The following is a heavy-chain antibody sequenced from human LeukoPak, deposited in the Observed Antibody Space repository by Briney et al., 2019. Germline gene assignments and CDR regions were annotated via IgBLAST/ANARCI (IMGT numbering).Heavy chain of an antibody. CDR3: ARENTSMGSDY. CDR1: GFTSSSFW. J-gene: IGHJ4*02. D-gene: IGHD5-18*01. Sequence: GGSLRLSCAASGFTSSSFWMHWVRQAPGKGLVWVSRINSDGSSRSYADSVKGRFTISRDNAKNSLFLQMNSLRAEDTAVYYCARENTSMGSDYWGQGTLVTVSS. V-gene: IGHV3-74*01. CDR2: INSDGSSR.